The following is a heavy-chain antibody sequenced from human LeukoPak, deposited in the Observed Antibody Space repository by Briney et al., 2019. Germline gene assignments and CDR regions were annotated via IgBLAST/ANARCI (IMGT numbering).Heavy chain of an antibody. CDR1: GFTFSSYA. V-gene: IGHV3-23*01. D-gene: IGHD2-15*01. J-gene: IGHJ4*02. Sequence: QTGGSLRLSCAASGFTFSSYAMSWVRQAPGKGLEWVSAISGSGGSTYYADSVKGRFTISRDNPKNTPYLQMNSLRAEDTAVYYCAKAHCSGGSCHLDYWGQGTLVTVSS. CDR3: AKAHCSGGSCHLDY. CDR2: ISGSGGST.